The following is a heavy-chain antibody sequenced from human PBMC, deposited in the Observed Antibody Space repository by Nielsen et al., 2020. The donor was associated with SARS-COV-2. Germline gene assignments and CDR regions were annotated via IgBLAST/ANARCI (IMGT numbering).Heavy chain of an antibody. D-gene: IGHD3-10*01. CDR1: GGSISSGGYY. Sequence: SETLSLTYTVSGGSISSGGYYWSWIRQHPGKGLEWIGYIYYSGSTYYNPSLKSRVTISVDTSKNQFSLKLSSVTAADTAVYYCAREWRVWYGSGSYSWFDPWGQGTLVTVSS. V-gene: IGHV4-31*03. CDR2: IYYSGST. CDR3: AREWRVWYGSGSYSWFDP. J-gene: IGHJ5*02.